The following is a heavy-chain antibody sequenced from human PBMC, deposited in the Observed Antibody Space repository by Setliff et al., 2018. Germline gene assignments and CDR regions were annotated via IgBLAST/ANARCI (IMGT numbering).Heavy chain of an antibody. CDR3: ARGPLDFVVVPAAAKFDY. J-gene: IGHJ4*02. CDR1: GYAFITFG. CDR2: MSPVYGIA. D-gene: IGHD2-2*01. V-gene: IGHV1-18*01. Sequence: ASVKVSCKTSGYAFITFGMSWVRQAPGKGLEWMGWMSPVYGIANYARKFQGRVTLTADTSTTTAYLELASLRSDDTAVYYCARGPLDFVVVPAAAKFDYWGQGTLVTVSS.